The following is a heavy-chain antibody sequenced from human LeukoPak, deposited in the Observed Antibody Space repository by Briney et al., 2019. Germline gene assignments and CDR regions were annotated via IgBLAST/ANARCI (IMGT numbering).Heavy chain of an antibody. D-gene: IGHD3-9*01. Sequence: GASVNVSCKASGNTFTTYGLSWVRQAPGQGIEWMGWISAYNGKTSYAQKFQGRVTMTSDTSTSTAYMELRSLSSDDTAMYYCAREGKFYDILTGYSTAANWFDPWGQGTLVTVSS. CDR2: ISAYNGKT. CDR1: GNTFTTYG. J-gene: IGHJ5*02. V-gene: IGHV1-18*01. CDR3: AREGKFYDILTGYSTAANWFDP.